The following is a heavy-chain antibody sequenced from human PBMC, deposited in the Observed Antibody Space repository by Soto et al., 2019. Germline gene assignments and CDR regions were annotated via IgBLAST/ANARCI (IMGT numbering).Heavy chain of an antibody. CDR2: ISPHNFNT. V-gene: IGHV1-18*01. CDR3: ARDEGGYDILTGYYQAHHLDY. CDR1: GYTFTHFY. D-gene: IGHD3-9*01. J-gene: IGHJ4*02. Sequence: QVHLEQSGAEVKKPGDSVKVSCKASGYTFTHFYITWVRQAPGQGLEWMGAISPHNFNTNFAQKFQSRVTLTTDTSTNTAYMELRSLTSDDTAVYYCARDEGGYDILTGYYQAHHLDYWGQGVLVTVSS.